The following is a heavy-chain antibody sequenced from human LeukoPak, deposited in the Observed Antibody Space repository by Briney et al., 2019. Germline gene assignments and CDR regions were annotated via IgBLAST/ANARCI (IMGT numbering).Heavy chain of an antibody. D-gene: IGHD2-21*02. V-gene: IGHV4-39*07. Sequence: PSETLSLTCTVSGGSISSSSYYWGWIRQPPGKGLEWIGSIYYSGSTYYNPSLKSRVTISVDTSKNQFSLKLSSVTAADTAVYYCARGRDNIVVVTAPRVYYYMDVWGKGTTVTVSS. CDR1: GGSISSSSYY. J-gene: IGHJ6*03. CDR3: ARGRDNIVVVTAPRVYYYMDV. CDR2: IYYSGST.